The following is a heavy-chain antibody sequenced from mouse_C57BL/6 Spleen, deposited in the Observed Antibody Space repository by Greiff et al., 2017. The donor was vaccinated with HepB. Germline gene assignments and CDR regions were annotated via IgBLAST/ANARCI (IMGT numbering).Heavy chain of an antibody. CDR3: ARPSYYGSRGNAMDY. CDR2: IYPGDGDT. D-gene: IGHD1-1*01. CDR1: GYAFSSYW. Sequence: VKLVESGAELVKPGASVKISCKASGYAFSSYWMNWVKQRPGKGLEWIGQIYPGDGDTNYNGKFKGKATLTADKSSSTSEDSAVYFCARPSYYGSRGNAMDYWGQGTSVTVSS. J-gene: IGHJ4*01. V-gene: IGHV1-80*01.